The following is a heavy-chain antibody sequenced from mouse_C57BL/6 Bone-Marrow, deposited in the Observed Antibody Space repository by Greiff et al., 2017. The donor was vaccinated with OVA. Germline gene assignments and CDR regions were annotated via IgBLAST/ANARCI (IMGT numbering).Heavy chain of an antibody. CDR3: ARSYYGNYGFAY. CDR1: GYTFTSYW. CDR2: IDPSDSYT. Sequence: QVQLQQPGAELVKPGASVKLSCKASGYTFTSYWMQWVKQRPGQGLEWIGEIDPSDSYTNYNQKFKGKATLPFDTSSSTAYMQLSSRTSEDAAVYYCARSYYGNYGFAYWGQGTLVTVSA. D-gene: IGHD2-10*01. J-gene: IGHJ3*01. V-gene: IGHV1-50*01.